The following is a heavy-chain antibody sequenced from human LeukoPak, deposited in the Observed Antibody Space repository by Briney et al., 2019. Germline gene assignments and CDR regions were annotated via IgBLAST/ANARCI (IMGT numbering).Heavy chain of an antibody. V-gene: IGHV3-7*05. CDR1: GFTFSTYS. J-gene: IGHJ4*02. D-gene: IGHD4-23*01. CDR2: IKQDGSQT. CDR3: ARGGGLYRY. Sequence: GGSLRLSCAASGFTFSTYSMSWVRQAPGKGLQWVANIKQDGSQTYCVDSVRGRFTISRDNAKNSLYLQMNSLRAEDTAGYYCARGGGLYRYWGQGTLVTVSS.